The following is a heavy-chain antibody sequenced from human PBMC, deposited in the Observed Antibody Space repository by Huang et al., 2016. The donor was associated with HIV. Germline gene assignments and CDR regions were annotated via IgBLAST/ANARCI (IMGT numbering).Heavy chain of an antibody. CDR3: ARGPIRFLAWLLNFDY. CDR1: GFTFSSYG. CDR2: ISYDEEKK. Sequence: QILLIESGGGVVQPGRSLRLSCAASGFTFSSYGMHWVRQAPGKGLEWVAVISYDEEKKYYADSVRGRFTISRDNSKNTLYLQMNSLRMEYTAVYYCARGPIRFLAWLLNFDYWGQGALVTVSS. D-gene: IGHD3-3*01. V-gene: IGHV3-30*03. J-gene: IGHJ4*02.